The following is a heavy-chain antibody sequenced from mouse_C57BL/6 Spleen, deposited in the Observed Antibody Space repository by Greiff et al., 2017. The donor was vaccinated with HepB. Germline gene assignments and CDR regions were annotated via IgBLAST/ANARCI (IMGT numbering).Heavy chain of an antibody. CDR2: IYPGDGDT. CDR1: GYAFSSYW. CDR3: ARKKGYGYEAWFAY. Sequence: VQLQQSGAELVKPGASVKISCKASGYAFSSYWMNWVKQRPGKGLEWIGQIYPGDGDTNYNGKFKGKATLTADKSSSTAYMQLRSLTSEDSAVYFCARKKGYGYEAWFAYWGQGTLVTVSA. J-gene: IGHJ3*01. D-gene: IGHD2-2*01. V-gene: IGHV1-80*01.